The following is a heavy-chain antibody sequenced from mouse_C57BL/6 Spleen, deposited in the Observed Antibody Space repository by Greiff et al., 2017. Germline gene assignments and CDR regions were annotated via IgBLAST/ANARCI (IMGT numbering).Heavy chain of an antibody. CDR1: GYTFTSYW. CDR3: ARGGGYSPFAY. Sequence: QVQLQQPGAELVMPGASVKLSCKASGYTFTSYWMPWVKQRPGQGLEWIGEIDPSGSYSNSNQKFKGKSPLPVDKSSSTAYMQLSSLTSEASAVYCCARGGGYSPFAYGGQGTLVTVAA. CDR2: IDPSGSYS. V-gene: IGHV1-69*01. D-gene: IGHD2-3*01. J-gene: IGHJ3*01.